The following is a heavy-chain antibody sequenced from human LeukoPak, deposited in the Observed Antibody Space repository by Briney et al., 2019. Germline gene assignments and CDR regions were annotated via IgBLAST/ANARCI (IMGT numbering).Heavy chain of an antibody. CDR2: INPSGGST. CDR1: GYTFTSYY. Sequence: ASVKVSCKASGYTFTSYYMHWVRQAPGQGLEWMGIINPSGGSTSYAQKFQGRVTMTRNTSISTAYMELSSLRSEDTAVYYCARVRRAFFWSGHEEYFDYWGQGTLVTVSS. D-gene: IGHD3-3*01. V-gene: IGHV1-46*01. CDR3: ARVRRAFFWSGHEEYFDY. J-gene: IGHJ4*02.